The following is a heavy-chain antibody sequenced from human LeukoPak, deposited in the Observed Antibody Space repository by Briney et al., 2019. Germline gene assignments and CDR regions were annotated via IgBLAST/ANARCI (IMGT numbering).Heavy chain of an antibody. CDR1: EFTFSTYG. D-gene: IGHD6-13*01. V-gene: IGHV3-33*08. Sequence: PGRSLRLSCAASEFTFSTYGMHWVRQAPGKGPEWVAVIWYDGSNKHYADSVKGRFTISRDNSKNTLYLQMNSLRAEDTAVYYCARDSSSWSDFDYWGQGTLVTVSS. CDR3: ARDSSSWSDFDY. CDR2: IWYDGSNK. J-gene: IGHJ4*02.